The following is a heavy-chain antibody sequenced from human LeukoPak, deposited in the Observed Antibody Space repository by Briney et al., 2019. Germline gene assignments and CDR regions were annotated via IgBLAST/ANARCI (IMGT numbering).Heavy chain of an antibody. CDR3: ARVQRQLWFGEFDY. CDR1: EFPFSDYY. D-gene: IGHD3-10*01. Sequence: GGSLRLSCAASEFPFSDYYMSWIRQAPGKGLEWVSAMSGSGGSTYYADSVKGRFTISRDNSKNTMSLQMNSLRADDTAVYFCARVQRQLWFGEFDYWGQGTLVTVSS. J-gene: IGHJ4*02. CDR2: MSGSGGST. V-gene: IGHV3-23*01.